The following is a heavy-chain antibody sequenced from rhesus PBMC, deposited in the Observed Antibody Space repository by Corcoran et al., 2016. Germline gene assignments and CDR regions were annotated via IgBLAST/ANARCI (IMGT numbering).Heavy chain of an antibody. D-gene: IGHD2-33*01. CDR1: GASISSYW. CDR3: ARGAATHCSDSGCSSLWNFDI. V-gene: IGHV4-80*01. CDR2: ENGDGGNT. J-gene: IGHJ2*01. Sequence: QVQLQESGPGLVTPSETLSLTCAVSGASISSYWWNWIRQPPGKGLEWCGEENGDGGNTNYTPSLKSRVTISKDGSKNQFSLKLSSVTAADTAVYYCARGAATHCSDSGCSSLWNFDIWGPGTPITISS.